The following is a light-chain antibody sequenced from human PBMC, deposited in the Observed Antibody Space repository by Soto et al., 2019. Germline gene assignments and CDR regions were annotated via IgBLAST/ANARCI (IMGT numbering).Light chain of an antibody. V-gene: IGKV1D-12*01. Sequence: IRVAQSPSTLSASKRDIDLITCLASQGVSKWLAWYQQRPGRAPKLLIYAASSLQSGVPSRFSGGGSGTEFALAMRALQPDGFAIYYCLQLSSLPITCSDGTQPEFK. CDR3: LQLSSLPIT. CDR2: AAS. CDR1: QGVSKW. J-gene: IGKJ5*01.